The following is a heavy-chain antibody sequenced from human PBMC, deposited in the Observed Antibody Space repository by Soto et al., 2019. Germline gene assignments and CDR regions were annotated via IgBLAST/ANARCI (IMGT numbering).Heavy chain of an antibody. CDR2: LIPIFGTT. CDR1: GGTFGSDA. D-gene: IGHD3-22*01. CDR3: ARDRTDSGYYTNWLDP. J-gene: IGHJ5*02. Sequence: ASVKVSCKASGGTFGSDALTWVRPAPGQVLEFVGRLIPIFGTTNYAQNLQGRVTISADKSTLTSYMELHSLTSDDTALYYCARDRTDSGYYTNWLDPWGQGTQVTVSS. V-gene: IGHV1-69*06.